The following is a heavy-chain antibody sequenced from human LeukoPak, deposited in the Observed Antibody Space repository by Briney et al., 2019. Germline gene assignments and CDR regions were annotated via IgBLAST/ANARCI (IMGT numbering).Heavy chain of an antibody. J-gene: IGHJ6*03. CDR3: ARHSKRPQKGYYYYYYMDV. Sequence: GGSLRLSCAASGFVFSNYAMHWVRQAPGRGLEYVSGISDNGGSTYYGNSVKGRFTISRDNSKNTLYLQMGSLRPEDTAVYYCARHSKRPQKGYYYYYYMDVWGKGTTVTVSS. CDR2: ISDNGGST. CDR1: GFVFSNYA. D-gene: IGHD1-1*01. V-gene: IGHV3-64*01.